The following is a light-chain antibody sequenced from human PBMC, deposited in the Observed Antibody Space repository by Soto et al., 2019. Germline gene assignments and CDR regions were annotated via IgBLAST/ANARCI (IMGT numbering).Light chain of an antibody. V-gene: IGLV2-14*01. CDR2: DVS. CDR1: SSDVGGYNY. J-gene: IGLJ2*01. CDR3: SSYTSSSTLEGVV. Sequence: QSALTQPASVSGSPGQSITISCTGTSSDVGGYNYVSWYQQHPGKAPKLMIYDVSNRPSGVSNRFSGSKSGNTASLTISGLQAEDEADCYCSSYTSSSTLEGVVFGGGTSSPS.